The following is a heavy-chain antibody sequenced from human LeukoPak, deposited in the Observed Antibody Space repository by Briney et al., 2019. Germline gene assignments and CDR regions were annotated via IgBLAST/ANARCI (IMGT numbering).Heavy chain of an antibody. Sequence: SETLSLTCTVSGGSISSSSFYWGWIRQPPGKGLEWIGSIYHSGNIHYNPSLKSRVTIYVDTSKNQFSLKLSSVTAADTAVYYCARHFGYGSGSYRAVTDYWGQGTLVTVSS. CDR2: IYHSGNI. CDR3: ARHFGYGSGSYRAVTDY. D-gene: IGHD3-10*01. CDR1: GGSISSSSFY. J-gene: IGHJ4*02. V-gene: IGHV4-39*01.